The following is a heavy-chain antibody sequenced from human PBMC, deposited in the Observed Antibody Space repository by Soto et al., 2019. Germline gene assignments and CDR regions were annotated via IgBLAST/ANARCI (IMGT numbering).Heavy chain of an antibody. CDR1: GYSFTHFE. CDR2: INTGNGDT. Sequence: QVQLVQSGPEVKQPGASVRISCQASGYSFTHFEMHWVRQAPGQRLEWMGWINTGNGDTKYSQKFQGRVTFTRDTSASPAYLDLDGLTSDDTSFYFCARGLTRLDYWGQGTLVTVSS. CDR3: ARGLTRLDY. D-gene: IGHD7-27*01. V-gene: IGHV1-3*04. J-gene: IGHJ4*02.